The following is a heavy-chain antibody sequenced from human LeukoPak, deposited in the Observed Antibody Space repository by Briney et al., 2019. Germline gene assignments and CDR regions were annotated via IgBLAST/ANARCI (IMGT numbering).Heavy chain of an antibody. CDR3: ARKYCSGGSCNWDY. V-gene: IGHV3-21*01. J-gene: IGHJ4*02. D-gene: IGHD2-15*01. CDR2: ISSSSSYI. Sequence: PGGSLRLSCAASGFTFSSYSMNWVRQAPGKGLEWVSSISSSSSYIYYADSVKGRFTISRDNAKNSLYLQMNSLRAEDTAVYYCARKYCSGGSCNWDYWGQGTLVTVSS. CDR1: GFTFSSYS.